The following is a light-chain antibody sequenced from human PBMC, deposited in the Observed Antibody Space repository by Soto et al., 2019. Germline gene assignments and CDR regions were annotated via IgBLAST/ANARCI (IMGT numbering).Light chain of an antibody. CDR3: QEYDNLPLT. J-gene: IGKJ3*01. CDR2: NAS. V-gene: IGKV1-33*01. Sequence: DIQMTQSPSSLSASVGDRVTITCQASQDIRKYLNWYQQKPGKAPKFLIYNASKLETGVPSRFSGIGSGTDFTFTISGLQPDDVAPYYWQEYDNLPLTFGPGTTVDIK. CDR1: QDIRKY.